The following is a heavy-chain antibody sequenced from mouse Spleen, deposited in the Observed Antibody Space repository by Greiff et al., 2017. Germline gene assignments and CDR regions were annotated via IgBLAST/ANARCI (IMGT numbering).Heavy chain of an antibody. V-gene: IGHV1-52*01. D-gene: IGHD2-4*01. CDR2: IDPSDSET. Sequence: QVQLQQPGAELVRPGSSVKLSCKASGYTFTSYWMHWVKQRPIQGLEWIGNIDPSDSETHYNQKFKDKATLTVDKSSSTAYMQLSSLTSEDSAVYYCARLDYDYAWFAYWGQGTLVTVSA. CDR3: ARLDYDYAWFAY. J-gene: IGHJ3*01. CDR1: GYTFTSYW.